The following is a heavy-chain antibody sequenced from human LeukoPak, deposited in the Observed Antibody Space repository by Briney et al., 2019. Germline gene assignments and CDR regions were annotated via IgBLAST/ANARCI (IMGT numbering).Heavy chain of an antibody. CDR2: ISYDGSNK. Sequence: GGTLRLSCGASGFTFSSYAMHWVRQAPGKGLEWVAVISYDGSNKYYADSVKGRLTISRDNSKNTLYLQMNSLRAEDTAVYYCAREKDYYDSSGYYFSTARAFDIWGQGTMVTVSS. J-gene: IGHJ3*02. V-gene: IGHV3-30*04. D-gene: IGHD3-22*01. CDR1: GFTFSSYA. CDR3: AREKDYYDSSGYYFSTARAFDI.